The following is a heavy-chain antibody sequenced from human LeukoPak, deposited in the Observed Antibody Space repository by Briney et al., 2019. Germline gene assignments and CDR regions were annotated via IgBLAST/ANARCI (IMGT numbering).Heavy chain of an antibody. CDR2: ISAYNGNT. V-gene: IGHV1-18*01. Sequence: GASVKVSCKASGYTFTSYGISWVRQAPGQGLEWMGWISAYNGNTNYAQKLQGRVTMTTDTSTSTACMELRSLRSDDTAVYYCARDRYYYDSSGYYYRFDYWGQGTLVTVSS. CDR1: GYTFTSYG. D-gene: IGHD3-22*01. J-gene: IGHJ4*02. CDR3: ARDRYYYDSSGYYYRFDY.